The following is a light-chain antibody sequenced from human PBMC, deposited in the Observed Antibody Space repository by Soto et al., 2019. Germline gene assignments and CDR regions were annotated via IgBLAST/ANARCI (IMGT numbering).Light chain of an antibody. J-gene: IGLJ2*01. V-gene: IGLV1-36*01. CDR3: AAWDASLNGVV. CDR2: YDD. CDR1: SSNIGNNA. Sequence: QSVLTQPPSVSAAPRQRVTISCSGSSSNIGNNAVNWYQQLPGKAPKLLIYYDDLLPSGVSDRFSGSKSGTSASLAISGLQSEAEADYYCAAWDASLNGVVFGGGTKLTVL.